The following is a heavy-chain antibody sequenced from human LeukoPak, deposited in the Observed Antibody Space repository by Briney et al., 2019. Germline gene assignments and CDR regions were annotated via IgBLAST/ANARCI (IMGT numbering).Heavy chain of an antibody. CDR1: GGSISSSSYY. D-gene: IGHD5-12*01. J-gene: IGHJ5*02. CDR3: ARDAWREAWFDP. CDR2: IYYSGST. Sequence: PSETLSLTCTVSGGSISSSSYYWGWIPQPPGKGREWIGSIYYSGSTYYNPSLKSRVTISVDTSKNQFSLKLSSVTAADTAVYYCARDAWREAWFDPWGQGTLVTVSS. V-gene: IGHV4-39*07.